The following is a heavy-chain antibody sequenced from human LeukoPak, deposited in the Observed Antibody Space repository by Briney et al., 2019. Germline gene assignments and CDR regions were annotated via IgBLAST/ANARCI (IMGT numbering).Heavy chain of an antibody. J-gene: IGHJ5*02. CDR2: IYTSGST. V-gene: IGHV4-4*07. Sequence: SETLSLTCTVSGGSISIYYWSWIRQPAGKGLEWIGRIYTSGSTNYNPSLKSRVTISVDTSKNQFSLKLSSVTAADTAVYYCARVAGYCSSTSCYGGGWFDPWGQGTLVTVSS. CDR3: ARVAGYCSSTSCYGGGWFDP. D-gene: IGHD2-2*01. CDR1: GGSISIYY.